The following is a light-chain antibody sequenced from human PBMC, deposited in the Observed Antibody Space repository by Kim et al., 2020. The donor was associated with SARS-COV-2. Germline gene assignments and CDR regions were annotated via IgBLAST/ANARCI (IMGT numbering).Light chain of an antibody. CDR1: QSISSY. CDR2: AAS. J-gene: IGKJ2*01. CDR3: QQSYSP. V-gene: IGKV1-39*01. Sequence: DIQMTQSPSSLSASVGDRVTITCRASQSISSYLNWYQQKPGKAPKLLIYAASSLQSGVPSRFSGSGSGTDFTLTISSLQPEDFATYYCQQSYSPFGQGTKLEI.